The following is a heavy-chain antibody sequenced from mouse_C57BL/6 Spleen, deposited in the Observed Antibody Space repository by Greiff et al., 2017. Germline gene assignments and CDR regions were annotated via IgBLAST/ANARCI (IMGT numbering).Heavy chain of an antibody. CDR3: APMTTVRGYFDY. CDR1: GYTFTSYW. D-gene: IGHD1-1*01. Sequence: QVQLKQPGAELVKPGASVKLSCKASGYTFTSYWMHWVKQRPGQGLEWIGMIHPNSGSTNYNEKFKSKATLTVDKSSSTAYMQLSSLTSADSAVYYCAPMTTVRGYFDYWRQGTTLTVSS. CDR2: IHPNSGST. J-gene: IGHJ2*01. V-gene: IGHV1-64*01.